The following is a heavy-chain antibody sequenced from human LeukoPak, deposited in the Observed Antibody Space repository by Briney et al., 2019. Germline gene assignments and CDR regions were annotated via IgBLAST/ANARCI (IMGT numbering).Heavy chain of an antibody. CDR3: ARHETGDANFDY. J-gene: IGHJ4*02. Sequence: SETLSLTCGVSSYSISSGYYWGWIRQPPGKGLEWIGSIYHSGSTYYNPPFKSRVTMPVDTSKNLFSLKLSSVTAADTAVYYCARHETGDANFDYWGQGILVTVSS. CDR2: IYHSGST. D-gene: IGHD7-27*01. CDR1: SYSISSGYY. V-gene: IGHV4-38-2*01.